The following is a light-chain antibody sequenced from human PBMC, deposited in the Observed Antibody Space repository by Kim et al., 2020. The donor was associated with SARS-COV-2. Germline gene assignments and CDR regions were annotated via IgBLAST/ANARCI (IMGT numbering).Light chain of an antibody. J-gene: IGLJ1*01. CDR3: GTWDNSLSAYV. CDR1: SSNIGNNY. CDR2: DNN. Sequence: GQKVTISCSGSSSNIGNNYVSWYQHFPGTSPKLLIYDNNKRPSGIPDRFSGSKSGTSATLGIAGLQTGDEADYYCGTWDNSLSAYVFGTGTKVTVL. V-gene: IGLV1-51*01.